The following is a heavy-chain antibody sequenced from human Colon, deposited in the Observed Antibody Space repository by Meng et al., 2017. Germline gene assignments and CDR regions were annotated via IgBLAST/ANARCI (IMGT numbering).Heavy chain of an antibody. D-gene: IGHD3-16*01. V-gene: IGHV3-53*01. CDR1: GFTVSSNY. Sequence: GESLMISCAASGFTVSSNYMSWVRQAPGKGLEWVSVIYSGGSTYYADSLKGRFTISRDNSKNTVFLQMNNLRADDTAVYYCATGGAPLPFDPWGQGTLVTVSS. CDR3: ATGGAPLPFDP. J-gene: IGHJ5*02. CDR2: IYSGGST.